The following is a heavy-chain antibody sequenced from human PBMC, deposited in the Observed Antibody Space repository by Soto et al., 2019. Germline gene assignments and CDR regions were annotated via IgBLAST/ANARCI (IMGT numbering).Heavy chain of an antibody. D-gene: IGHD5-12*01. CDR3: ATYYDSGDY. CDR1: GFTFSSYG. Sequence: QVQLVESGGGVVQPGRSLRLSCAASGFTFSSYGMHWVRQAPGKGLEWVAVISYDGSNKYYADSVKGRFTISRDNSKNTLYLQMNSLRAEDTAVYYCATYYDSGDYWGQGTLVTVSS. V-gene: IGHV3-30*03. J-gene: IGHJ4*02. CDR2: ISYDGSNK.